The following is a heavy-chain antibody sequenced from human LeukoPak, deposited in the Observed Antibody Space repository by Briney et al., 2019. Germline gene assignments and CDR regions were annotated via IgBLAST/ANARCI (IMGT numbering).Heavy chain of an antibody. Sequence: SETLSLTCTVAGGSISSYYWSWIRQPPGKGLEWIGYIYYSGSTNYNPSLKSRVTISVDTSKNQFSLKLSSVTAADTAVYYCARLGWTKGDAFDVWGQGTMVTVSS. D-gene: IGHD3/OR15-3a*01. V-gene: IGHV4-59*01. J-gene: IGHJ3*01. CDR1: GGSISSYY. CDR2: IYYSGST. CDR3: ARLGWTKGDAFDV.